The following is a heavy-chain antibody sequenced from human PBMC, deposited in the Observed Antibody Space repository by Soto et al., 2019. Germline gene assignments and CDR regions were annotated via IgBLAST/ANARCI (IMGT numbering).Heavy chain of an antibody. CDR2: IHNDGTT. CDR1: GFTFTNYR. CDR3: ERHFEGLVY. J-gene: IGHJ4*02. D-gene: IGHD3-9*01. Sequence: EMQLVESGGGLVQPGGSLTLSCAASGFTFTNYRMHWVRQALGKGLVWVSSIHNDGTTNYADSVKGRFTISRDNAKNTLYLQMNSLRAEDTAVYYCERHFEGLVYWGRGTLVTVSS. V-gene: IGHV3-74*01.